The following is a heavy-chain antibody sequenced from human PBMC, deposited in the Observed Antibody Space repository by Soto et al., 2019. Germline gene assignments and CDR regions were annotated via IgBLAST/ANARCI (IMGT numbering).Heavy chain of an antibody. CDR1: GFTFSSYG. Sequence: QVQLVESGGGVVQPGRSLRLSCAASGFTFSSYGMHWVRQAPGKGLEWVAVISYDGSNKYYADSVKGRFTISRDNSKNTLYLQINSRRAEDTAVYYCAKDLLPTEYYYYGMDVWGQGTTVTVS. J-gene: IGHJ6*02. CDR2: ISYDGSNK. V-gene: IGHV3-30*18. CDR3: AKDLLPTEYYYYGMDV.